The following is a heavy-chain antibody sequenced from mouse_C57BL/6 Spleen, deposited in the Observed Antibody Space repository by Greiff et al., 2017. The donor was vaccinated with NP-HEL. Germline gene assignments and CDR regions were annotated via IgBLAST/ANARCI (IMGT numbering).Heavy chain of an antibody. CDR2: FHPYNDDT. CDR1: GYTFTTYP. V-gene: IGHV1-47*01. CDR3: ARRNSYYYGSYWYFDV. Sequence: QVQLKESGAELVKPGASVKMSCKASGYTFTTYPIEWMKQNHGKSLEWIGNFHPYNDDTKYNEKFKGKATLTVEKSSSTVYLELSRLTSDDSAVYYCARRNSYYYGSYWYFDVWGTGTTVTVSS. J-gene: IGHJ1*03. D-gene: IGHD1-1*01.